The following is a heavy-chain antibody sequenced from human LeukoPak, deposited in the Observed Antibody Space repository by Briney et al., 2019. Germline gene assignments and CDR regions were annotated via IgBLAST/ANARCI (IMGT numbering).Heavy chain of an antibody. CDR3: ARSRPMRRYYMDV. Sequence: SETLSLTCTVSRGSTSTYYWSWIRQPAGKGLEWIGRIYPSGNTNYNPSLKSRVTMSVDTSKNQFSLKLSSVTAADTAVYYCARSRPMRRYYMDVWGKGTTVTISS. D-gene: IGHD3-22*01. V-gene: IGHV4-4*07. J-gene: IGHJ6*03. CDR1: RGSTSTYY. CDR2: IYPSGNT.